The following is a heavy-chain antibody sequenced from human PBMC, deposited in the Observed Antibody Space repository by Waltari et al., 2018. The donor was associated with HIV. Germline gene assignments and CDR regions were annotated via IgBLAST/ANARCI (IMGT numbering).Heavy chain of an antibody. J-gene: IGHJ5*02. CDR1: GFNFTDYG. Sequence: QAQVVESGGGVVQPGRSLRLSCSASGFNFTDYGMHWVRQAPGKGLELVAVVYYDGSKKYYGDSVNGRFTISRDNSKNMVYLQMNSLRDDDTAVYYCARDRTGSKRGFDPWGQGTLVIVSS. CDR3: ARDRTGSKRGFDP. V-gene: IGHV3-30*03. CDR2: VYYDGSKK. D-gene: IGHD1-1*01.